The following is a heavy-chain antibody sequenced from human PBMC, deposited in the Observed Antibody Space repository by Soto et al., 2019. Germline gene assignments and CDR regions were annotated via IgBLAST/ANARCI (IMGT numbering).Heavy chain of an antibody. CDR3: AKEPTIQLWLHYFNY. Sequence: QVQLVQSGGNVVQPGRSLRLSCAASGFTFSNYGMHWVRQAPGKGLEWLAFISHDGSITYYADSVKGRFTISRDNSKNTLYLQMNNLRAEDTDVFYRAKEPTIQLWLHYFNYWGEGTLVTVTS. CDR2: ISHDGSIT. CDR1: GFTFSNYG. V-gene: IGHV3-30*18. D-gene: IGHD5-18*01. J-gene: IGHJ4*02.